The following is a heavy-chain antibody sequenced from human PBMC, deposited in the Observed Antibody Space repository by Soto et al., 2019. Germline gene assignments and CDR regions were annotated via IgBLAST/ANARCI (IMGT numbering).Heavy chain of an antibody. Sequence: GASVKVSCKASGGTFSSYTINWVRQAPGQGLEWMGRIIPIPGIANYAQKFQGRVTITADKSTSTAYMELSSLRSEDTAVYYCARAMTDILTGLQTNWFDPWGQGTLVTVSS. D-gene: IGHD3-9*01. CDR1: GGTFSSYT. J-gene: IGHJ5*02. CDR2: IIPIPGIA. V-gene: IGHV1-69*02. CDR3: ARAMTDILTGLQTNWFDP.